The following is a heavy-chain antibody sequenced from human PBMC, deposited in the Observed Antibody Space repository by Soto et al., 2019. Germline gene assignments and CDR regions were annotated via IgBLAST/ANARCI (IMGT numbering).Heavy chain of an antibody. CDR1: GYSFTSYW. J-gene: IGHJ6*02. Sequence: GESLKISCKGSGYSFTSYWIGWVRQMPGKGLEWMGIIYPGDSDTRYSPSFQGQVTISADKSISTAYLQWSSLKASDTAMYYCARLGSSSGPRDYYYYGMDVWGQGTTVTVSS. CDR3: ARLGSSSGPRDYYYYGMDV. V-gene: IGHV5-51*01. D-gene: IGHD6-25*01. CDR2: IYPGDSDT.